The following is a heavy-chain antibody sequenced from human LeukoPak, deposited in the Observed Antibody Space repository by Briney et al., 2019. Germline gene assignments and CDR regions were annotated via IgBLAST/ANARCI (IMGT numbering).Heavy chain of an antibody. J-gene: IGHJ4*02. D-gene: IGHD1-26*01. CDR1: GGSISSGGYY. Sequence: SGTLSLTCAVSGGSISSGGYYWGWIRQPPGKGLEWIGSIYYSGNTYDSPSLKSRVTTSVDTSKNQFSLKLSSVTAADTAMYYCARSFSGSYYFEYWGQGTLVTVSS. CDR2: IYYSGNT. V-gene: IGHV4-39*07. CDR3: ARSFSGSYYFEY.